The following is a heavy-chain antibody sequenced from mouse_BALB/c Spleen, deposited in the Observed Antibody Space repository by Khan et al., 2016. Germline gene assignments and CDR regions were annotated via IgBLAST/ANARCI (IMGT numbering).Heavy chain of an antibody. CDR1: GFTFSSYA. V-gene: IGHV5-9-3*01. CDR3: ARHGDFDY. J-gene: IGHJ2*01. CDR2: ISSGGSYT. Sequence: EVELVESGGGLVKPGGSLKLSCAASGFTFSSYAMSWVRQTPKKRLEWVATISSGGSYTYYPDSVKGRFTISRDNAKNTLYLQMSSLRSEDTAMYYCARHGDFDYWGQGTTLTVSS.